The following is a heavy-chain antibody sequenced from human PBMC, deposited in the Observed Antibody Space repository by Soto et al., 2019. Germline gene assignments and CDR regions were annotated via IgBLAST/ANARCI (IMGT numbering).Heavy chain of an antibody. V-gene: IGHV5-51*01. CDR1: GYSFTSYW. D-gene: IGHD6-13*01. J-gene: IGHJ1*01. Sequence: PGESLKISCKGSGYSFTSYWIGWVRQMPGKGLEWMGIIYPGDSDTRYSPSFQGQVTISADKSISTAYLQWSSLKASDTAMYYCARMITGQQLANPTEYFQHWGQGTLVTVSS. CDR3: ARMITGQQLANPTEYFQH. CDR2: IYPGDSDT.